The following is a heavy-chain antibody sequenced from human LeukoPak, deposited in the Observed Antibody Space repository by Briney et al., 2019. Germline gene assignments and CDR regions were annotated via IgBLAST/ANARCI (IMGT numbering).Heavy chain of an antibody. CDR1: GFTFSSSG. V-gene: IGHV3-33*01. CDR2: ILYNGSNK. D-gene: IGHD2-15*01. J-gene: IGHJ5*02. Sequence: PAGSLRLSCAASGFTFSSSGMHWVRQAPGKGLEWEAVILYNGSNKYYADSVRGRLAISRDNSKNTLYLQMNSLRVEDTAVYYCARAGGYCSCGSCYRGYSWFDPWGQGTLVTVSS. CDR3: ARAGGYCSCGSCYRGYSWFDP.